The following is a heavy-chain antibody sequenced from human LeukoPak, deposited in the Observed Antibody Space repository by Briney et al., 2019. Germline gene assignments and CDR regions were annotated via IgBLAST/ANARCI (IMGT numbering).Heavy chain of an antibody. Sequence: GGSLRLSCAASGFTFSSYSMNWVRQAPGKGLEWVSYINSSGSTIYYADSVKGRFTISRDNAKNSLYLQMNSLRAEDTAVYYCARDGVLRSCYMDVWGKGTTVTISS. CDR2: INSSGSTI. J-gene: IGHJ6*03. CDR1: GFTFSSYS. V-gene: IGHV3-48*04. D-gene: IGHD5/OR15-5a*01. CDR3: ARDGVLRSCYMDV.